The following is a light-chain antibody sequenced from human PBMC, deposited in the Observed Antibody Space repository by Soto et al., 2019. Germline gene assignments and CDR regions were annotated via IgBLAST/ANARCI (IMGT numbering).Light chain of an antibody. Sequence: DVVMTQSPLSMPVTLAQPASISCRSSQSLVHSDGNTYLNWFQQRPGQTTRRLINTVSNRESGVLDRFSGSGSGTVCTLKINRVEAEDVGVYYCMQGTHWPLTFGQGTKVEIK. CDR3: MQGTHWPLT. CDR2: TVS. V-gene: IGKV2-30*02. CDR1: QSLVHSDGNTY. J-gene: IGKJ1*01.